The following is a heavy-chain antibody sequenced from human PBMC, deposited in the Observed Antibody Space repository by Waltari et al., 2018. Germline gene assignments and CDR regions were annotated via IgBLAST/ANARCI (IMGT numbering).Heavy chain of an antibody. CDR3: ATYIGASVGTAAFDV. CDR2: ISYNGAT. V-gene: IGHV4-39*01. D-gene: IGHD5-12*01. Sequence: QLQLQESGPGLVKTSETLALTCSVSGGSITTYRHYWGWIRQPPGQGLEWIGTISYNGATYSSPSLRGRLTLSRDTAMNQLSLKLGSVTAADTAVYYCATYIGASVGTAAFDVWGQGTMVTVSS. CDR1: GGSITTYRHY. J-gene: IGHJ3*01.